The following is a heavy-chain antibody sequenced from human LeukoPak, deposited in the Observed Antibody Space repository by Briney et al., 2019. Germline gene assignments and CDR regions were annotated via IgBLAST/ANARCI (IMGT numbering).Heavy chain of an antibody. CDR2: MNPDSGNT. CDR3: ARGTIRSRYFDY. D-gene: IGHD3-10*01. CDR1: GYTFTNSD. V-gene: IGHV1-8*01. J-gene: IGHJ4*02. Sequence: ASVKVSCKASGYTFTNSDINWVRQATGQGLEWMGWMNPDSGNTGYVQKFQGRVTMTRDTSTNTAYMELSNLTSDDTAVSYCARGTIRSRYFDYWGQGTLVTVSS.